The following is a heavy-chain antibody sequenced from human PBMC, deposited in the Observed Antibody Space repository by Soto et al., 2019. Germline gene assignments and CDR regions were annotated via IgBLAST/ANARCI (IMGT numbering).Heavy chain of an antibody. CDR1: GGSFSGYY. CDR2: INHSGST. D-gene: IGHD6-6*01. CDR3: ARVKQLAPLGFDP. V-gene: IGHV4-34*01. J-gene: IGHJ5*02. Sequence: PSETLSLTCAVYGGSFSGYYWSWIRQPPGKGLEWIGEINHSGSTNYNPSLKSRVTISVDTSKNQFSLKLSSVTAADTAVYYCARVKQLAPLGFDPWGQGTLVTVSS.